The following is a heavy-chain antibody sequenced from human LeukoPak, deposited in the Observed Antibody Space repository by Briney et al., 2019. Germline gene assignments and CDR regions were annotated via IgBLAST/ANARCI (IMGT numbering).Heavy chain of an antibody. D-gene: IGHD3-9*01. V-gene: IGHV4-59*01. J-gene: IGHJ3*02. CDR1: GGSINTYY. CDR3: ARGGVLRYFDWPLGDAFDI. CDR2: IYYSGST. Sequence: SETLSLTCTVSGGSINTYYWNWIRQPAGKGLEWIGYIYYSGSTNYNPSLKSRVTISVDTSKNQFSLKLSSVTAADTAVYYCARGGVLRYFDWPLGDAFDIWGQGTMVTVSS.